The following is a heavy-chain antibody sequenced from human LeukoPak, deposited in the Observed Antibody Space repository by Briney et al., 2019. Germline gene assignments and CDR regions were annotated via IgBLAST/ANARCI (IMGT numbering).Heavy chain of an antibody. CDR1: GYTFTSYG. V-gene: IGHV1-18*01. Sequence: ASVKVSCKASGYTFTSYGISWVRQAPGQGLEWMGWISAYNGNTNYAQKLQGRVTMTTDTSTSTAYMELRSLRSDDTAVYYCARDRPDRYNWRCFDYWVQGTLVTVSS. J-gene: IGHJ4*02. CDR3: ARDRPDRYNWRCFDY. CDR2: ISAYNGNT. D-gene: IGHD1-20*01.